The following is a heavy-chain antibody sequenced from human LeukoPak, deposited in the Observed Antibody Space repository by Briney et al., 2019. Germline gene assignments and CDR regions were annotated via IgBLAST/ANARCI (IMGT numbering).Heavy chain of an antibody. CDR2: IRSKANSYAT. Sequence: QSGGSLRLSCAASGFTLSGSAMHWVRQASGKGLEWVGRIRSKANSYATAYAASMKGRFTISRDDSKNTAYLQMNSLNTEDTAVYYCTTVGDTYYYYMDVWGKGTTVIVSS. J-gene: IGHJ6*03. CDR3: TTVGDTYYYYMDV. CDR1: GFTLSGSA. D-gene: IGHD3-16*01. V-gene: IGHV3-73*01.